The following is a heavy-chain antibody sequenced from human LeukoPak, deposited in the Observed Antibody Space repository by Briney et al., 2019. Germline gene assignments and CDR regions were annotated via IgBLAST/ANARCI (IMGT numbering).Heavy chain of an antibody. D-gene: IGHD6-13*01. V-gene: IGHV3-30*02. CDR2: IRYDGSNK. CDR1: GFTFSSYG. Sequence: GGSLRLSCAASGFTFSSYGMHWVRQAPGKGLEWVAFIRYDGSNKYYADSVKGRFTISRDNSKNTLYLQMNSLRAEDTAVYYCAREGSSSWYAYYYYYMDVWGKGTTVTVSS. CDR3: AREGSSSWYAYYYYYMDV. J-gene: IGHJ6*03.